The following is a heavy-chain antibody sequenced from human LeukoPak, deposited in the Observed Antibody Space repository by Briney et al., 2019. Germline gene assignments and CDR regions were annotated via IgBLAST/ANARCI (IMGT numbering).Heavy chain of an antibody. D-gene: IGHD5-18*01. J-gene: IGHJ5*02. CDR2: INPSGGST. V-gene: IGHV1-46*01. CDR3: ARDGYSYGYYRFDP. Sequence: ASVKVSCKASGYTFTGYYMHWVRQAPGQGLEWMGIINPSGGSTSYAQKFQGRVTMTRDTSISTAYMELSRLRSDDTAVYYCARDGYSYGYYRFDPWGQGTLVTVSS. CDR1: GYTFTGYY.